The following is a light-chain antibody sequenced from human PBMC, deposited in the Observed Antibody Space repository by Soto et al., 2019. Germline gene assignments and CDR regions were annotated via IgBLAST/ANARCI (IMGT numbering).Light chain of an antibody. J-gene: IGKJ2*01. CDR2: KVS. Sequence: DVVMTQSPLSLPVTFGQPASISCRSSQSLAYSDGNTYLNWFQQRPGQSPRRLIYKVSNRDSGVPDRFSGSGSGTDFTLKISRVEAEDVGVYYCMQGTHWPPYTFGQGTNLEIK. V-gene: IGKV2-30*01. CDR3: MQGTHWPPYT. CDR1: QSLAYSDGNTY.